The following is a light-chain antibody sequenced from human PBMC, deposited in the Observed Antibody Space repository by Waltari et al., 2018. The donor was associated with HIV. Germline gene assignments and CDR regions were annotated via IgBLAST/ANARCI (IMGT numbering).Light chain of an antibody. V-gene: IGLV2-11*01. J-gene: IGLJ1*01. Sequence: QSALTQSRSVSGSPGQSITISCTGTTNDVGAYNYVSWYQQHPGRTPKLLVFDLIKRPSRGPKRFSGSKSGNTASLTISGLQAEDEADYYCCSSAGKYTFVFGTGTKVTVL. CDR1: TNDVGAYNY. CDR2: DLI. CDR3: CSSAGKYTFV.